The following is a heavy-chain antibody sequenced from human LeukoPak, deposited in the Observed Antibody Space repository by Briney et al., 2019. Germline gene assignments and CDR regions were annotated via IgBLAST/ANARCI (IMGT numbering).Heavy chain of an antibody. CDR1: GYTFTDYY. D-gene: IGHD2-15*01. Sequence: ASVMVSCKASGYTFTDYYIHWVRQAPGQGLEWMGWINPNSGGSDFAQKFQGRVTMTRDTSISTAYMELNRLRSDDTAVYYCARGDCSGATCYDGFDIWGQGTMVTVSS. V-gene: IGHV1-2*02. CDR2: INPNSGGS. J-gene: IGHJ3*02. CDR3: ARGDCSGATCYDGFDI.